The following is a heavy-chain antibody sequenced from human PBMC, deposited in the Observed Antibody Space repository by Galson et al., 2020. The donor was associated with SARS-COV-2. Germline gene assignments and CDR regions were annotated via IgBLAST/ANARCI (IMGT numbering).Heavy chain of an antibody. CDR1: GYFFTSNW. J-gene: IGHJ4*02. CDR3: AMSPQLLPATD. Sequence: GESLKISCKGSGYFFTSNWIGWVRQVPGKGLVWMGIIYPGDSYIRYSPSFQGHVTISADKSINTAYLQWSSLKASDTAIYYCAMSPQLLPATDWGQGTLVTVSS. V-gene: IGHV5-51*01. D-gene: IGHD2-2*01. CDR2: IYPGDSYI.